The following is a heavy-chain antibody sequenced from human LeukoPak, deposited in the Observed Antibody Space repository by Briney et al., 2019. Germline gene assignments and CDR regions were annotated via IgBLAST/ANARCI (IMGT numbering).Heavy chain of an antibody. CDR1: GFTFSGYG. J-gene: IGHJ5*02. CDR2: ISYDGSNK. V-gene: IGHV3-30*18. CDR3: AKGGYDSREGRFDP. D-gene: IGHD3-22*01. Sequence: GGSLRLSCAASGFTFSGYGMHWVRQAPGKGLEWVAVISYDGSNKYYADSVKGRFTISRDNSKNTLYLQMNSPRAEDTAVYYCAKGGYDSREGRFDPWGQGTLVTVSS.